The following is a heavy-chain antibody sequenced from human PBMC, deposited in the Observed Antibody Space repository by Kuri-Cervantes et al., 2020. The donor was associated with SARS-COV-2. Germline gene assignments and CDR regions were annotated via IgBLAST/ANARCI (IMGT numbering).Heavy chain of an antibody. CDR1: GYTFTSHG. Sequence: SCKASGYTFTSHGISWVRQAPGKGLEWVANIKQDGSEKYYVDSVKGRFTIPRDNAKNSLYLQMNSLRAEDTAVYYCARVIPAAILLTGSGSNWFDPWGQGTLVTVSS. V-gene: IGHV3-7*01. CDR3: ARVIPAAILLTGSGSNWFDP. CDR2: IKQDGSEK. J-gene: IGHJ5*02. D-gene: IGHD2-2*01.